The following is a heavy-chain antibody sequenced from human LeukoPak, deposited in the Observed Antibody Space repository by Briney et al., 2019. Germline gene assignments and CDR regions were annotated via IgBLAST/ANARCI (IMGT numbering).Heavy chain of an antibody. CDR2: IYYSGST. Sequence: SETLSLTCTVSGGSISSGGYYWSWIRQHPGKGLEWIGYIYYSGSTYYNPSLKSRVTISVDTSKNQFSLKLSSVTAADTAVYYCARVAGIAARRFRHNWFDPWGQGTLVTVSS. D-gene: IGHD6-6*01. J-gene: IGHJ5*02. CDR3: ARVAGIAARRFRHNWFDP. CDR1: GGSISSGGYY. V-gene: IGHV4-31*03.